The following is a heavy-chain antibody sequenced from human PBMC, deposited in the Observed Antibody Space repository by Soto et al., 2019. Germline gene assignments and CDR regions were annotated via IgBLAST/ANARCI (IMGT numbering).Heavy chain of an antibody. Sequence: GASAKVSCKASGYTFTSYYMHWVRQAPGQGLEWMGIINPSGGSTSYAQKFQGRVTMTRDTSTSTVYMELSSLRSEDTAVYYCARDTAQLGYSVYYYYGMDVWGQGTTVTVSS. V-gene: IGHV1-46*01. J-gene: IGHJ6*02. CDR3: ARDTAQLGYSVYYYYGMDV. CDR2: INPSGGST. CDR1: GYTFTSYY. D-gene: IGHD3-22*01.